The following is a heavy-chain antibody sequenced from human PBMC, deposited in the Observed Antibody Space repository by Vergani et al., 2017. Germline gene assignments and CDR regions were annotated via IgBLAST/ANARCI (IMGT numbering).Heavy chain of an antibody. D-gene: IGHD2-2*01. J-gene: IGHJ6*03. CDR3: ARHLHCSSTSCSGIYYMDV. CDR2: IYPGDSYT. Sequence: EVQLVQSGAEVKKPGESLKISCKGSGYSFTSYWIGWVRQMPGKGLEWMGIIYPGDSYTRYSPSFQGQVTISADKSISTAYLQWSSLKASDTAMYYCARHLHCSSTSCSGIYYMDVWGKGTTVTVSS. CDR1: GYSFTSYW. V-gene: IGHV5-51*01.